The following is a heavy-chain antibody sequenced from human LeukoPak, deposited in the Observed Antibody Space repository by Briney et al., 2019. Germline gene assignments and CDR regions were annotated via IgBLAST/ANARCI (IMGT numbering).Heavy chain of an antibody. CDR2: INPNSGGT. CDR3: ASYHDYSNEYYFDY. CDR1: GYTFTGYY. J-gene: IGHJ4*02. D-gene: IGHD4-11*01. V-gene: IGHV1-2*02. Sequence: ASVKVSCKASGYTFTGYYMHWVRQAPGQGLERMGWINPNSGGTNYAQNFQGRVTMTRDTSISTAYMELSRLRSDDTAVYYCASYHDYSNEYYFDYWGQGTLVTVSS.